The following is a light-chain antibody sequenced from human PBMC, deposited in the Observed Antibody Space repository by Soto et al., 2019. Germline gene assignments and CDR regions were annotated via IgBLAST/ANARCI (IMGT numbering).Light chain of an antibody. CDR3: TSYTSSNTLV. J-gene: IGLJ1*01. V-gene: IGLV2-14*01. CDR2: EVS. Sequence: QSALTQPASVSGSPGQSITISCTGTTSDVRGYNYVSWYQHHPGKAPKLMIFEVSNRPSGVSNRFSGSKSGNTASLSISGLQTEEEADYYCTSYTSSNTLVFGTGTKVTVL. CDR1: TSDVRGYNY.